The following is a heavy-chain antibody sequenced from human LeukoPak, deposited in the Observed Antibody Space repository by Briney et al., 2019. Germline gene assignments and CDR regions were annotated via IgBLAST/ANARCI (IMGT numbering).Heavy chain of an antibody. CDR2: IKQDGSEK. J-gene: IGHJ6*03. Sequence: PGGSLRLSCAASGFTFSDYWMSWVRQAPGKGLEWVANIKQDGSEKYYVDSVKGRFTISRDNAKNSLYLQMNSLRAEDTAVYYCASQGSSGSYYMGLGYYYMDVWGKGTTVTISS. CDR3: ASQGSSGSYYMGLGYYYMDV. D-gene: IGHD3-10*01. CDR1: GFTFSDYW. V-gene: IGHV3-7*01.